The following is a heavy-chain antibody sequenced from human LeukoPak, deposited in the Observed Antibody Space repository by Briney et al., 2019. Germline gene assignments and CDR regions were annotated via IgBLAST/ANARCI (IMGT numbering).Heavy chain of an antibody. CDR1: GDSISSSSYY. CDR3: ARDSVVRGNWFDP. J-gene: IGHJ5*02. D-gene: IGHD3-10*01. Sequence: SETLSLTCTVSGDSISSSSYYWGWIRQPPGKGLEWIGSIFHSGSTYYNPSLKSRVTISVDTSKNQFSLKLSSVTAADTAVYYCARDSVVRGNWFDPWGQGTLVTVSS. V-gene: IGHV4-39*07. CDR2: IFHSGST.